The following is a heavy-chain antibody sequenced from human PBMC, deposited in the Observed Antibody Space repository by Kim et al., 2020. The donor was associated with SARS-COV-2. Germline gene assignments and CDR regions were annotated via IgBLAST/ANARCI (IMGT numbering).Heavy chain of an antibody. CDR3: ARFLSGSYTYFDY. Sequence: YSPSLKSRVTISVDTSKNQFSLKLSSVTAADTAVYYCARFLSGSYTYFDYWGQGTLVTVSS. V-gene: IGHV4-59*01. D-gene: IGHD1-26*01. J-gene: IGHJ4*02.